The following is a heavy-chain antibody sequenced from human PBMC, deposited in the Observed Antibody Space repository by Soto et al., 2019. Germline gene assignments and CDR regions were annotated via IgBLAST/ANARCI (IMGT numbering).Heavy chain of an antibody. CDR3: ARDRAREYIAARGQFDY. CDR1: GFTFSSYA. Sequence: GGSLRLSCAASGFTFSSYAMHWVRQAPGKGLEWVAVISYDGSNKYYADSVKGRFTISRDNSKNTLYLQMNSLRAEDTAVYYCARDRAREYIAARGQFDYWGQGTLVTVSS. D-gene: IGHD6-6*01. CDR2: ISYDGSNK. J-gene: IGHJ4*02. V-gene: IGHV3-30-3*01.